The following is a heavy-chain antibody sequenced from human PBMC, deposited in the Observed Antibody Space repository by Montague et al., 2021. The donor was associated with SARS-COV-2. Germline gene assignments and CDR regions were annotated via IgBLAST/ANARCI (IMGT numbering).Heavy chain of an antibody. V-gene: IGHV4-34*01. CDR1: GGSFSGYY. J-gene: IGHJ5*02. Sequence: SETLSLTCAVYGGSFSGYYWSWIRQPPGTGLEWIGEINHSGSTNYNPSLKSRVTISVDTSKNQFSLKLSSVTAADTAVYYCARSGYSSSWYGFRSWFDPWGQGTLVTVSS. CDR2: INHSGST. D-gene: IGHD6-13*01. CDR3: ARSGYSSSWYGFRSWFDP.